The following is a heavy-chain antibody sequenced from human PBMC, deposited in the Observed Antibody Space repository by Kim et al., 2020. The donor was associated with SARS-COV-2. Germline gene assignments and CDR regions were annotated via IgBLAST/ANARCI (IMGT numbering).Heavy chain of an antibody. J-gene: IGHJ6*02. D-gene: IGHD6-13*01. CDR3: ARDNSSSWYLRAFLGGMDV. V-gene: IGHV1-69*13. Sequence: SVKVSCKASGGTFSSYAISWVRQAPGQGLEWMGGIIPIFGTANYAQKFQGRVTITADESTSTAYMELSSLRSEDTAVYYCARDNSSSWYLRAFLGGMDVWGQGTTVTVSS. CDR1: GGTFSSYA. CDR2: IIPIFGTA.